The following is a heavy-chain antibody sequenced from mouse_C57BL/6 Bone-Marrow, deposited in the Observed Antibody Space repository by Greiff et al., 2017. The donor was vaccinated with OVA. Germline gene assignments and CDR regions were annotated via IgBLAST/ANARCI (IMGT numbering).Heavy chain of an antibody. J-gene: IGHJ4*01. Sequence: QVQLQQSGAELARPGASVKLSCKASGYTFTSYGISWVKQRTGQGLELIGEIYPRSGNTYYNEKFKGKATLTADKSSSTAYMELRSLTSEDSAVYFCARQVLRIMDYWGQGTSVTVSS. CDR3: ARQVLRIMDY. V-gene: IGHV1-81*01. CDR1: GYTFTSYG. D-gene: IGHD1-1*01. CDR2: IYPRSGNT.